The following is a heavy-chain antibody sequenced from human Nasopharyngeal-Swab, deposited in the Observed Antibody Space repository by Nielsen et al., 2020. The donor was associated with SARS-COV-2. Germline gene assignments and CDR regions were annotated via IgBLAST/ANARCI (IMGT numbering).Heavy chain of an antibody. CDR3: ARDRPRYSSGWNVLGF. CDR1: GFTFSSYA. CDR2: ISYGGSNK. J-gene: IGHJ4*02. V-gene: IGHV3-30*04. D-gene: IGHD6-19*01. Sequence: GESLKISCAASGFTFSSYAMHWVRQAPGKGLEWVAVISYGGSNKYYADSVKGRFTISRDNSKNTLYLQMNSLRAEDTAVYYYARDRPRYSSGWNVLGFWGQGTLVTVSS.